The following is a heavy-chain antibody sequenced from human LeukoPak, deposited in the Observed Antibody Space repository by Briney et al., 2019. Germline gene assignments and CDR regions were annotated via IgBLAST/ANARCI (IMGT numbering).Heavy chain of an antibody. J-gene: IGHJ6*02. CDR1: GFTFNIYS. Sequence: GSLRLSCAASGFTFNIYSTHWVRQAPGKGLEWVAVISPDGSSENYADSVRGRFTISRDNAKKTLYLQLNSLRPEDTAVYYCARCIVVIPVVRGGGYYGMDVWGQGTTVTVSS. CDR2: ISPDGSSE. D-gene: IGHD2-2*01. V-gene: IGHV3-30*04. CDR3: ARCIVVIPVVRGGGYYGMDV.